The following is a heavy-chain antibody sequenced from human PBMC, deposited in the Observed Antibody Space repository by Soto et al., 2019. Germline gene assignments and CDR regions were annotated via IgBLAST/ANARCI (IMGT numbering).Heavy chain of an antibody. CDR1: GFSFDDYA. CDR2: ISWNSGNI. D-gene: IGHD6-13*01. J-gene: IGHJ3*02. V-gene: IGHV3-9*01. CDR3: AKDIGHEYSTYGGAFDM. Sequence: EVQLVESGGGLVQPGRSLRLSCAASGFSFDDYAMHWVRQAPGKGLEWVTGISWNSGNIVYADSVKGRFTISRDNAKNSLYPQMNSLRAEDTALYYCAKDIGHEYSTYGGAFDMWGQGTMVTVSS.